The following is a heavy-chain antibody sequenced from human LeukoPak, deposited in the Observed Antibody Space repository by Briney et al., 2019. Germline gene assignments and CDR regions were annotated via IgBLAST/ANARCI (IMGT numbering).Heavy chain of an antibody. CDR1: GFTFDDYA. CDR3: AKDYYYDSSGYYWAPGDY. J-gene: IGHJ4*02. V-gene: IGHV3-9*01. D-gene: IGHD3-22*01. CDR2: ISWNSGSI. Sequence: GRSLRLSCAVSGFTFDDYAMHWVRQAPGKGLEWVSGISWNSGSIGYADSVKGRFTISRDNAKNSLYLQMNSLRAEDTALYYCAKDYYYDSSGYYWAPGDYWGQGTLVTVSS.